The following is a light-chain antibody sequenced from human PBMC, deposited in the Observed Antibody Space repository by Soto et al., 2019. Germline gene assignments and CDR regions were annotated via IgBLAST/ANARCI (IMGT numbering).Light chain of an antibody. CDR3: QQYGRSPLT. V-gene: IGKV3-20*01. CDR2: GAS. Sequence: EIVLTQSPGTLSLSPGEGATLSCRASQSVSSNYLAWYQQKPGQAPRLLIYGASSRATGIPDRFSGSGSATYFTLTSAGLEPEDSAVYYCQQYGRSPLTFGQGTKVEIK. CDR1: QSVSSNY. J-gene: IGKJ1*01.